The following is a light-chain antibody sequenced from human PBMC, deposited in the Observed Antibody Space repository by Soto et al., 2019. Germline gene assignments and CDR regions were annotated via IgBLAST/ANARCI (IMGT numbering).Light chain of an antibody. CDR3: HQYNEWRT. Sequence: EVVMTQSPATLSVSPGERATLSCRASQYISKFLAWYQQRPGQAPRLLIYDASTRATGIPDRFSGSGSGTEFTLTISSLQSEDVAVYYCHQYNEWRTFGPGTKVDI. CDR1: QYISKF. V-gene: IGKV3-15*01. CDR2: DAS. J-gene: IGKJ1*01.